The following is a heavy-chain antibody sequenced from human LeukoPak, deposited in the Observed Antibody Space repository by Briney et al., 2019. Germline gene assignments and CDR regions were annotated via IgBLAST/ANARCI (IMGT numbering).Heavy chain of an antibody. V-gene: IGHV3-64D*06. CDR2: ISSNGGST. CDR3: VKAPRYSGYDY. CDR1: GFTFSSYA. Sequence: GGSLRLSCSASGFTFSSYAMHWVRQAPGKGLVYVSAISSNGGSTYYADSVKGRFTISRDNSKNTLYLQMSSLRAEDTAVYYCVKAPRYSGYDYWGQGTLVTVSS. J-gene: IGHJ4*02. D-gene: IGHD5-12*01.